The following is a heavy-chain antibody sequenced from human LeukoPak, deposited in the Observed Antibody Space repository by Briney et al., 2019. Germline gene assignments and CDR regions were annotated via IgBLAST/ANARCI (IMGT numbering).Heavy chain of an antibody. CDR2: IYYSRST. J-gene: IGHJ4*02. Sequence: SETLSLTCTVSGASISSSSYYWGWIRQPPGKGLEWIGNIYYSRSTYYNPSLRSRVTISVDTSKNQVSLNLSSVTAADTAVYYCARRPRGLEWFFDYWGQGTLVTVSS. V-gene: IGHV4-39*01. D-gene: IGHD3-3*01. CDR3: ARRPRGLEWFFDY. CDR1: GASISSSSYY.